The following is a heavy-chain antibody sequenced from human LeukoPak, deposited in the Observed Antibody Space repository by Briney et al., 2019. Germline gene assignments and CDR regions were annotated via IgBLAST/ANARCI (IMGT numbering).Heavy chain of an antibody. CDR2: IYHSGCT. J-gene: IGHJ6*03. CDR1: GYSISSGYY. CDR3: ARAIYAYDSSGYYYVTVYYYYMDV. Sequence: KPSETLSLTCTVSGYSISSGYYWGWIRQPPGKGLEWIGSIYHSGCTYYNPSLKSRATISVDTSKNQFSLKLSSVTAADTAVYYCARAIYAYDSSGYYYVTVYYYYMDVWGKGTTVTVSS. D-gene: IGHD3-22*01. V-gene: IGHV4-38-2*02.